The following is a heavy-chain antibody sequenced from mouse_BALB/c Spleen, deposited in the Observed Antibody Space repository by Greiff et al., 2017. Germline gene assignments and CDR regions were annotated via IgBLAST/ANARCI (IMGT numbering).Heavy chain of an antibody. CDR1: GYTFTNYW. J-gene: IGHJ3*01. Sequence: VQLQESGAELVRPGTSVKMSCKAAGYTFTNYWIGWVKQRPGHGLEWIGDIYPGGGYTNYNEKFKGKATLTADTSSSTAYMQLSSLTSEDSAIYYCARRAGHISNRYSAWFAYWGQGTLVTVSA. D-gene: IGHD2-14*01. CDR3: ARRAGHISNRYSAWFAY. CDR2: IYPGGGYT. V-gene: IGHV1-63*02.